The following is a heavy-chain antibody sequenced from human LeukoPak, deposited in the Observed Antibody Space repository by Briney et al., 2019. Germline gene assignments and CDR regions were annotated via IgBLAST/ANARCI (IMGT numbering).Heavy chain of an antibody. CDR2: IYYSGST. V-gene: IGHV4-39*07. J-gene: IGHJ4*02. D-gene: IGHD2-2*01. CDR1: GGSISSSSYY. Sequence: PSQTLSLTCTVSGGSISSSSYYWGWIRQPPGKGLEWIGSIYYSGSTYYNPSLKSRVTISVDTSKNQFSLKLSSVTAADTAVYYCARERGYCSSTSCPPVRWGQGTLVTVSS. CDR3: ARERGYCSSTSCPPVR.